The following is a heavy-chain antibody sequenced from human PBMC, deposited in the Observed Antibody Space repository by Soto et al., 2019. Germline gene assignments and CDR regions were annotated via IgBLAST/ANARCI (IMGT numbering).Heavy chain of an antibody. J-gene: IGHJ5*02. CDR1: GYTLTELS. D-gene: IGHD1-26*01. CDR3: ALYSGKYSGLGPS. Sequence: ASVKVSCKVSGYTLTELSMHWVQQAPGKGLEWMGGISAEDGDTIYAQKFQGRVTITDDTSTSTAYMELSSLRSEDTAVFYCALYSGKYSGLGPSWGQGTQVTVSS. CDR2: ISAEDGDT. V-gene: IGHV1-24*01.